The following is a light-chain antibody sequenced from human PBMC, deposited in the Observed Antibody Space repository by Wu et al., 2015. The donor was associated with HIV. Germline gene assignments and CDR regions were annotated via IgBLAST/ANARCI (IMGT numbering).Light chain of an antibody. CDR2: GAS. Sequence: EIVLTQSPGTLSLSPGEGATLSCRASQSVTRNYLSWYQQRPGQAPRLLIYGASSRATDIPDRFSGSGSGTEFTLTINSMQSGDFAVYYCQQYNTWPLFGPGTKVDIK. CDR1: QSVTRNY. CDR3: QQYNTWPL. J-gene: IGKJ3*01. V-gene: IGKV3-20*01.